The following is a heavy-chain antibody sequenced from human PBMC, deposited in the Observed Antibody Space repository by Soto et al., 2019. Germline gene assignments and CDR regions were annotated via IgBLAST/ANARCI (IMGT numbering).Heavy chain of an antibody. D-gene: IGHD1-26*01. J-gene: IGHJ4*02. CDR3: AGDKVGTTGIDS. CDR2: INPNSGNT. V-gene: IGHV1-8*01. Sequence: QAQLVQSGAEVKKPGASVKVSCKASGYTFTGYDINWVRQATGQGLEWMGWINPNSGNTGYAQNFQGRVTMARDNTITTAYMELTSLRYDASAVYYCAGDKVGTTGIDSWGQGTLVTVSS. CDR1: GYTFTGYD.